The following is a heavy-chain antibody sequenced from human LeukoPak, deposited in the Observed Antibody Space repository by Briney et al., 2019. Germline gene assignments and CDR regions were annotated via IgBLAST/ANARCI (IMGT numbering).Heavy chain of an antibody. Sequence: ASVKVSCKASGYTFTSYAMNWVRQAPGQGLEWMGWINTNTGNPTYAQGFTGRFVFSLDTSVSTAYLQVSSLKAEDTAVYYCAKTPILTGYYYYYYYMDVWGKGTTVTVSS. D-gene: IGHD3-9*01. CDR2: INTNTGNP. V-gene: IGHV7-4-1*02. CDR1: GYTFTSYA. CDR3: AKTPILTGYYYYYYYMDV. J-gene: IGHJ6*03.